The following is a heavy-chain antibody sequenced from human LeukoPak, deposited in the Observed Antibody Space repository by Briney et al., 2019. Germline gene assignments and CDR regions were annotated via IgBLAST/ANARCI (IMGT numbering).Heavy chain of an antibody. CDR1: GFTFSNYW. J-gene: IGHJ4*02. CDR3: ARDYYGSD. Sequence: PGWSLRLSCAASGFTFSNYWMHWVRQAPGKGPVWVSRINSDGSSTTYADSVRGRFTISRDNAKNTLYLQMNTLRAEDTAVYYCARDYYGSDWGQGTLVTVSS. V-gene: IGHV3-74*01. CDR2: INSDGSST. D-gene: IGHD3-10*01.